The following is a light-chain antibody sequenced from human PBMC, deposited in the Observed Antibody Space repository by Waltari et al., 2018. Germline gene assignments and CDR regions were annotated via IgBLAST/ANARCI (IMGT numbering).Light chain of an antibody. J-gene: IGLJ1*01. CDR1: ASNIGSNA. V-gene: IGLV1-44*01. CDR2: NNS. Sequence: QSVLTQPPSASGTPGQRVTISCSGGASNIGSNAVNWYQHLPGAAPKLVFLNNSQRPSGSSERFSGSTSGASASLAISGLQSDDEADYYCASWDGSLAAYVFGGGTKVTV. CDR3: ASWDGSLAAYV.